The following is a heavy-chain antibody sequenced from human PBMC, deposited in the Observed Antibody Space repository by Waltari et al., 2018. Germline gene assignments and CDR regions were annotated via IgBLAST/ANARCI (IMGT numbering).Heavy chain of an antibody. D-gene: IGHD4-17*01. CDR2: INHSGST. V-gene: IGHV4-34*01. Sequence: QVQLQQWGAGLLKPSETLSLTCAVYGGSFSGYYWSWIRQPPGKGLEWIGEINHSGSTNSTPSLKSRGTISVDTSKNQFSLKLSSVTAADTAVYYCAGLGTTVTTGGPWGQGTLVTVSS. J-gene: IGHJ5*02. CDR1: GGSFSGYY. CDR3: AGLGTTVTTGGP.